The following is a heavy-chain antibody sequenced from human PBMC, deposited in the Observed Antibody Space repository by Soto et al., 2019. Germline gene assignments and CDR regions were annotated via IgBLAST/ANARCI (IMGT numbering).Heavy chain of an antibody. J-gene: IGHJ4*02. V-gene: IGHV4-59*01. CDR2: IYYSGST. CDR3: ARAYGGYADY. CDR1: GVSISSYY. D-gene: IGHD5-12*01. Sequence: PSETLSLSCTVSGVSISSYYWSWIRQPPGKGLEWIGYIYYSGSTNYNPSLKSRVTISVDTSKNQFSLKLSSVTAADTAVYYCARAYGGYADYWGQGALVTVS.